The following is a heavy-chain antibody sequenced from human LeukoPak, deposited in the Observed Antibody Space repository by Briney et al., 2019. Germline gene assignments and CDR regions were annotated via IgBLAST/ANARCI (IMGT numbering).Heavy chain of an antibody. Sequence: ASVKVSRKASGYTFTSYYMHWVRQAPGQGLEWMGIINPSGGSTSYTQKFQGRVTMTRDTSTSTVYMELSSLRSEDTAVYYCARDGSVFGGGNNYYYYVDVWGKGTTVTVSS. J-gene: IGHJ6*03. CDR3: ARDGSVFGGGNNYYYYVDV. D-gene: IGHD4-23*01. CDR1: GYTFTSYY. CDR2: INPSGGST. V-gene: IGHV1-46*01.